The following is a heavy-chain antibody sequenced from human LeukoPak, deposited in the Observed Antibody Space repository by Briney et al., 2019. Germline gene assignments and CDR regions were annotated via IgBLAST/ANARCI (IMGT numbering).Heavy chain of an antibody. CDR1: GGSISSYY. CDR3: ARGGRPGIAAAGAFDI. D-gene: IGHD6-13*01. CDR2: IYYSGST. V-gene: IGHV4-59*01. Sequence: SETLSLTCTVSGGSISSYYWSWIRQPPGKGLEWIGYIYYSGSTNYNPSLKSRVTISVDTSKNQFSLKLSSVTAADTAVYYCARGGRPGIAAAGAFDIWGQGTMVTVSS. J-gene: IGHJ3*02.